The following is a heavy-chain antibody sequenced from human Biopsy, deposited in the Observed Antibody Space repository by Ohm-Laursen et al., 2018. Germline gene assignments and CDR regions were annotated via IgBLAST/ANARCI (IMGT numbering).Heavy chain of an antibody. J-gene: IGHJ6*02. Sequence: TQTLTLTCTLSGFSLNTRGMSVTWIRQPPGKALEWLARIDWDDAKFYSESLRTRLTISKGTSENHVVLTLSDVAPVDTATYYCARIPILVVPAAIVYRHRRHLQGLDVWGQGTTVIVSS. CDR3: ARIPILVVPAAIVYRHRRHLQGLDV. D-gene: IGHD2-2*02. CDR2: IDWDDAK. CDR1: GFSLNTRGMS. V-gene: IGHV2-70*16.